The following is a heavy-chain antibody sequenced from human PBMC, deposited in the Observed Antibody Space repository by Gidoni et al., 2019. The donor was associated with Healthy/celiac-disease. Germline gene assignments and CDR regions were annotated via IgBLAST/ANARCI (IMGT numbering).Heavy chain of an antibody. CDR3: ARTSSSGWYYGGY. V-gene: IGHV3-21*01. CDR1: GFTFSSYS. Sequence: EVQLVESGGGLVKPGGSLRLCCAASGFTFSSYSMNWVRQAPGKGLECVSSISSSSSYIYYADSVKGRFAISRDNAKNSLYLQMNILRAEDTAVYYCARTSSSGWYYGGYLGQGTLVTVSS. D-gene: IGHD6-19*01. J-gene: IGHJ4*02. CDR2: ISSSSSYI.